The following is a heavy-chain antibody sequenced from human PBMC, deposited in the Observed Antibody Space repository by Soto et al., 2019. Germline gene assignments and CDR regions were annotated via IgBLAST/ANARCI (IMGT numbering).Heavy chain of an antibody. CDR1: GGTFSSYA. V-gene: IGHV1-69*01. CDR2: IIPIFGTA. D-gene: IGHD1-26*01. Sequence: QVQLVQSGAEVKKPGSSVKVSCKASGGTFSSYAISWVRQAPGQGLEWMGGIIPIFGTANYAQKFQGRVTITADESTSTAYMGLSSLRSEDTAVYYCARVVGATSTYYFDYWGQGTLVTVSS. CDR3: ARVVGATSTYYFDY. J-gene: IGHJ4*02.